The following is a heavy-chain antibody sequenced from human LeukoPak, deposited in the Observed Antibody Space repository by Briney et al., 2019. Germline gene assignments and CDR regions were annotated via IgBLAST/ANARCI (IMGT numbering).Heavy chain of an antibody. CDR3: ARDRGTVTTNYYYGMDV. Sequence: PSQTLSLTCTVSGGSISSGGYYWSWIRQHPGKGLEWFGYIYYSGSTYYNPSLKSRVTISVETSKNQFSLKLSSVTAADTAVYYCARDRGTVTTNYYYGMDVWGQGTTVTVSS. J-gene: IGHJ6*02. D-gene: IGHD4-17*01. CDR2: IYYSGST. V-gene: IGHV4-31*03. CDR1: GGSISSGGYY.